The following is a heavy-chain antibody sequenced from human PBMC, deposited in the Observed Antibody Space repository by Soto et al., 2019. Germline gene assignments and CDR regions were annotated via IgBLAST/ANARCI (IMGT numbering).Heavy chain of an antibody. CDR1: GFTFDDYA. J-gene: IGHJ4*02. CDR3: AKDLVAVAGSFDY. Sequence: EVQLVESGGGLVQPGRSLRLSCAASGFTFDDYAMHWVRQAPGKGLEWVSGISWNSGSIGYADSVKGRFTISRDNAKNSLYLQMNSLRAEDPALYYCAKDLVAVAGSFDYWGQGTLVTVSS. D-gene: IGHD6-19*01. V-gene: IGHV3-9*01. CDR2: ISWNSGSI.